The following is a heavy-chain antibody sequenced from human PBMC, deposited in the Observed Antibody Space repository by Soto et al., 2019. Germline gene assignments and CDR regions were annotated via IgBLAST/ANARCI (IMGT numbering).Heavy chain of an antibody. CDR1: GFTFGTTD. Sequence: QLLQSGGGLVQPGGSLTLSCAASGFTFGTTDMSWVRQAPGEGLEWVSTIDGSGGITYYADSVKGRFTISRDNSRNTVYLQMNSLRGDDTALYYCVKNSGWSKTWGQGALVTVSS. D-gene: IGHD6-19*01. V-gene: IGHV3-23*01. CDR3: VKNSGWSKT. CDR2: IDGSGGIT. J-gene: IGHJ5*02.